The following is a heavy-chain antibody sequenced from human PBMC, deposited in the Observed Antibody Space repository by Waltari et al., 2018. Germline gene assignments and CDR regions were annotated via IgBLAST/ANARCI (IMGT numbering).Heavy chain of an antibody. D-gene: IGHD6-6*01. CDR2: ISYDGSNQ. V-gene: IGHV3-30*18. J-gene: IGHJ4*02. Sequence: QVQLVESGGGVVQPGKSLRLSCEASGFTFSSNGMYWVRQAPGKGLEWVAGISYDGSNQYYADSVKGRFTISRDNSKNTLSLQMNTLRPEDTAVYYCAKPARPGWFYFDDWGQGTPVTVSS. CDR1: GFTFSSNG. CDR3: AKPARPGWFYFDD.